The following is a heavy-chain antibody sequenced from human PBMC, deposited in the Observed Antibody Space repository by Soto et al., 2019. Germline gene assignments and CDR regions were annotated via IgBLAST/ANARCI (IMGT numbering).Heavy chain of an antibody. CDR2: IWSDGNNK. D-gene: IGHD2-2*01. CDR3: ARELPVEGGQGSMAFFDF. J-gene: IGHJ4*02. Sequence: QEQLVESGGGVVQPGRSLKLSCAASGFTFSLYGMHWVRQAPGKGLEWVAVIWSDGNNKYYADSVKGRFTISRDNSRKTLYLEMNSLGAEDTALYCCARELPVEGGQGSMAFFDFWGQGTLVTVSP. CDR1: GFTFSLYG. V-gene: IGHV3-33*01.